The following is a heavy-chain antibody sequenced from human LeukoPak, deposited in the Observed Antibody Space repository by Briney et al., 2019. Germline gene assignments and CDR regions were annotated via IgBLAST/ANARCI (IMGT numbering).Heavy chain of an antibody. D-gene: IGHD2-2*02. CDR2: ISSSSSYI. J-gene: IGHJ4*02. CDR3: ARAGAIRTIDY. Sequence: GGSLRLSCAASGFTFSSYSMNWVRQAPGKGLEWVSSISSSSSYIYYADSVKGRFTISRDNAKNSLYLQMNCLRAEDTAVYYCARAGAIRTIDYWGQGTLVTVSS. CDR1: GFTFSSYS. V-gene: IGHV3-21*01.